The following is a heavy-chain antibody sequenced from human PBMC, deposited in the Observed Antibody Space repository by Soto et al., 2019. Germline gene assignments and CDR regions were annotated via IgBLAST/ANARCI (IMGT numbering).Heavy chain of an antibody. CDR1: GFTFSSYG. D-gene: IGHD3-10*01. V-gene: IGHV3-30*18. J-gene: IGHJ6*02. CDR2: ISYDGSNK. CDR3: AKGGESMVHPGGYYYGMDV. Sequence: GGSLRLSCAASGFTFSSYGMHWVRQAPGKGLEWVAVISYDGSNKYYADSVKGRFTISRDNSKNTLYLQMNSLRAEDTAVYYCAKGGESMVHPGGYYYGMDVWGQGTTVTVSS.